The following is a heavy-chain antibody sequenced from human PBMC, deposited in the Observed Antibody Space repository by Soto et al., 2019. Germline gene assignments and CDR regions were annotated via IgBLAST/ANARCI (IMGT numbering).Heavy chain of an antibody. CDR3: AREENCRGGTCYSEYFHH. CDR2: VNPSGGSA. CDR1: GYIFTAYS. V-gene: IGHV1-46*01. D-gene: IGHD2-15*01. Sequence: QVQLVQSGAEVKKPGASVKVSCKTSGYIFTAYSMHWVRQAPGQGLEWMGVVNPSGGSAHYAQSFKGRVTLTRDTSTSTFYMELSSLRSEDTAVYYCAREENCRGGTCYSEYFHHWGQGTLVNDSS. J-gene: IGHJ1*01.